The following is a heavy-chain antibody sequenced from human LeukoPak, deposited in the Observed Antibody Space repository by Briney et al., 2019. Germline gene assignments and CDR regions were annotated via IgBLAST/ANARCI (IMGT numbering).Heavy chain of an antibody. J-gene: IGHJ4*02. CDR2: IYHSGST. V-gene: IGHV4-38-2*01. Sequence: SENLSLTCAVSGYSISSGDYWGWIRQSPGKGLEWIGSIYHSGSTYYNPSLKSRVTISVDTSKNQFSLKLSSVTAADTAVYYCARHRYYYDSSGYAFDQWGQGTLVTVSS. D-gene: IGHD3-22*01. CDR1: GYSISSGDY. CDR3: ARHRYYYDSSGYAFDQ.